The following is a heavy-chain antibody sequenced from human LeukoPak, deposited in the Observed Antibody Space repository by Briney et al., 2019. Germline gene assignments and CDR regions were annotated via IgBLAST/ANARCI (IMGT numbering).Heavy chain of an antibody. D-gene: IGHD3-10*01. J-gene: IGHJ4*02. CDR2: IRYDGSNK. CDR3: AKDPRAATVGNYFDY. Sequence: GGPLRPPWQASGFTFISYGLPGAGRAPGKGLEWVEFIRYDGSNKYYADSVKGRFTISRDNSKNTLYLQMNSLRAEDTAVYYCAKDPRAATVGNYFDYWGQGTLVTVSS. CDR1: GFTFISYG. V-gene: IGHV3-30*02.